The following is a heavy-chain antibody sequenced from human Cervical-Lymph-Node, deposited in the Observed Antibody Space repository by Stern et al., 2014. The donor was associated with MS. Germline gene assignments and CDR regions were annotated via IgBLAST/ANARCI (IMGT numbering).Heavy chain of an antibody. V-gene: IGHV5-51*01. CDR3: ARHRDSSSWYANLLIDY. J-gene: IGHJ4*02. Sequence: EVQLVQSGAEVKKPGKSLKISCKGSGYSFTSYWIGWVRQMPGKGLEWMGFISPGETDTKYSQSFQGNVTISTDKSHSPAYLHRRSLKASDTAMYYCARHRDSSSWYANLLIDYWGQGTLVTVSS. CDR1: GYSFTSYW. CDR2: ISPGETDT. D-gene: IGHD6-13*01.